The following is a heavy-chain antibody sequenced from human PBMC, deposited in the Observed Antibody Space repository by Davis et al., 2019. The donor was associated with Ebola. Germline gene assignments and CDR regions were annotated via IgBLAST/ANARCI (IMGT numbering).Heavy chain of an antibody. J-gene: IGHJ4*02. V-gene: IGHV3-53*01. Sequence: GESLKISCAASGFTVSSNYMSWVRQAPGKGLEWVSVIYSGGSTYYADSVKGRFTISRDNSKNTLYLQMNSLRAEDTAVYYCAKDPAAAKLIDYWGQGTLVTVSS. CDR1: GFTVSSNY. D-gene: IGHD6-13*01. CDR3: AKDPAAAKLIDY. CDR2: IYSGGST.